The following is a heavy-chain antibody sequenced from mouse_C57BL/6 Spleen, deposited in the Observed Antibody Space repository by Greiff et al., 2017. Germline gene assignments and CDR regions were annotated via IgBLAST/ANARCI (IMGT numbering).Heavy chain of an antibody. D-gene: IGHD2-5*01. CDR3: ARGSNYGVY. Sequence: QVQLKQPGAELVRPGSSVKLSCKASGYTFTSYWMHWVKQRPIQGLEWIGNIDPSDSETHYNQKFKDKATLTVDKSSSTAYMQLSSLTSEDSAVYYCARGSNYGVYWGQGTLVTVSA. CDR1: GYTFTSYW. J-gene: IGHJ3*01. V-gene: IGHV1-52*01. CDR2: IDPSDSET.